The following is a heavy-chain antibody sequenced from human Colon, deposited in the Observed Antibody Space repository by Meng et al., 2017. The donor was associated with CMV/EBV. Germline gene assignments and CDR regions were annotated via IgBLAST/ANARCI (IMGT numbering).Heavy chain of an antibody. D-gene: IGHD2-8*01. CDR2: IYPDGRP. V-gene: IGHV3-53*01. J-gene: IGHJ4*02. CDR3: SKDEVPNIIDY. Sequence: ELLRLDSGGGFPEPVGSLWSSSGASERASNTDFMSWVRQAPGKGLEWVLIIYPDGRPFYADSVQGRCTISSENSKNTLYLQMISLRAEDTATYYCSKDEVPNIIDYWGQGTLVTVSS. CDR1: ERASNTDF.